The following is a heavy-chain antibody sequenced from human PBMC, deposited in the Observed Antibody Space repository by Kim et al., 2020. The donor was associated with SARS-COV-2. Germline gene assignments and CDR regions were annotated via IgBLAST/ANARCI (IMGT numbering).Heavy chain of an antibody. CDR1: GGSISSGGYY. V-gene: IGHV4-31*03. CDR3: AMYYDILTGYAFDI. Sequence: SETLSLTCTVSGGSISSGGYYWSWIRQHPGKGLEWIGYIYYSGSTYYNPSLKSRVTISVDTSKNQFSLKLSSVTAADTAVYYCAMYYDILTGYAFDIWGQRTMVTVSS. J-gene: IGHJ3*02. D-gene: IGHD3-9*01. CDR2: IYYSGST.